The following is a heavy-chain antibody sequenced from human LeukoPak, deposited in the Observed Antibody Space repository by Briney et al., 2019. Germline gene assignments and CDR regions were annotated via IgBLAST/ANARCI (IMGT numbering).Heavy chain of an antibody. J-gene: IGHJ4*02. D-gene: IGHD5-18*01. V-gene: IGHV3-30*02. CDR2: IRYDGSNR. CDR1: GFTFSRYG. CDR3: AKGGLYRRTAMVKDFDY. Sequence: TGGSLRLSCAASGFTFSRYGMHWVRQAPGKGLEWVAFIRYDGSNRYYADSVKGRFTISRDNSKNTLYLQMNSLRAGDTAVYYCAKGGLYRRTAMVKDFDYWGQGTLVTVSS.